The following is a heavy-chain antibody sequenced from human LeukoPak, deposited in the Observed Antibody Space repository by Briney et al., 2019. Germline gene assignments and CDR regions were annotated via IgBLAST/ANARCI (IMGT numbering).Heavy chain of an antibody. Sequence: EASVKVSCKASGYTFTDYYMHWVRQAPGQGLEWMGWINPNSGGTNYAQKFQGRVTMTRDTSISTAYMELSRLRSDDTAVYYCARERRNGGNVDYWGQGTLVTVSS. CDR1: GYTFTDYY. CDR2: INPNSGGT. D-gene: IGHD4-23*01. J-gene: IGHJ4*02. V-gene: IGHV1-2*02. CDR3: ARERRNGGNVDY.